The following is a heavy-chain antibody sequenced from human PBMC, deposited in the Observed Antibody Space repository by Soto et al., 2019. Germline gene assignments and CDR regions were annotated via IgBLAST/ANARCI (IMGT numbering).Heavy chain of an antibody. Sequence: GASVKVSCKASGGTFSSYAISWVRQAPGQGLEWMGGIIPIFGTANYAQKFQGRVTITADESTSTAYMELSSLRSEVTAVYYCAGHGYEYYFDYWGQGTLVTVSS. CDR2: IIPIFGTA. V-gene: IGHV1-69*13. J-gene: IGHJ4*02. CDR3: AGHGYEYYFDY. CDR1: GGTFSSYA. D-gene: IGHD5-18*01.